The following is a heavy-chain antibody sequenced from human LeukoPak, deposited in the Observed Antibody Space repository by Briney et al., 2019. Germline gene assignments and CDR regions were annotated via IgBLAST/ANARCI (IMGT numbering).Heavy chain of an antibody. D-gene: IGHD1-26*01. CDR2: ISAYNGNT. CDR1: GYTFTSYD. CDR3: ARSFISGSYPRPLDY. Sequence: ASVKVSCKASGYTFTSYDISWVRQAPGQGLEWMGWISAYNGNTNYAQKLQGRVTMTTDTSTSTAYMELRSLRSDDTAVYYCARSFISGSYPRPLDYWGQGTLVTVSS. V-gene: IGHV1-18*01. J-gene: IGHJ4*02.